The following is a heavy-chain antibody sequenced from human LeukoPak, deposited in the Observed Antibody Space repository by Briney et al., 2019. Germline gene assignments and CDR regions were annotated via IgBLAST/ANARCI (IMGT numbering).Heavy chain of an antibody. V-gene: IGHV1-46*01. J-gene: IGHJ6*03. CDR1: GYTFTSYY. D-gene: IGHD4/OR15-4a*01. CDR3: ARGNMGYGGNTAFDYYYYYMDV. Sequence: ASVKVSCKASGYTFTSYYMHWVRQAPGQGLEWMGIINPSGGSTSYAQKFQGRVTMTRDTSTSTVYMELSSLRSEDTAVYYCARGNMGYGGNTAFDYYYYYMDVWGKGTTVTVSS. CDR2: INPSGGST.